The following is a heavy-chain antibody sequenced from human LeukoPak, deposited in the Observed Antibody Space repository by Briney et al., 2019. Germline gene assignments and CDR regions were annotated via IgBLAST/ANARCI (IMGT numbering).Heavy chain of an antibody. V-gene: IGHV1-2*02. CDR3: ASLVAAAGTGRNFDY. CDR1: GYTFTGYY. J-gene: IGHJ4*02. D-gene: IGHD6-13*01. CDR2: INPNSGGT. Sequence: GASVKASCKASGYTFTGYYMHWVRQAPGQGLEWMGWINPNSGGTNYAQKFQGRVTMTRDTSISTAYVELSRLRSDDTAVYYCASLVAAAGTGRNFDYWGQGTLVTVSS.